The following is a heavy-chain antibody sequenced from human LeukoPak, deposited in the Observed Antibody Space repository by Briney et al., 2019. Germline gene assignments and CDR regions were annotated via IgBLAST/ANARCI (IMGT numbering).Heavy chain of an antibody. J-gene: IGHJ5*02. CDR2: IYYSGST. CDR3: ARASSFDKTTRWNPAYFGP. D-gene: IGHD1-1*01. V-gene: IGHV4-59*12. CDR1: GGSISSYY. Sequence: PSETLSLTCTVSGGSISSYYWSWIRQPPGKGLEWIGYIYYSGSTNYNPSLKSRVTISVDTSKNQVSLDLASVTAADTAVYYCARASSFDKTTRWNPAYFGPWGPGSLVTVAS.